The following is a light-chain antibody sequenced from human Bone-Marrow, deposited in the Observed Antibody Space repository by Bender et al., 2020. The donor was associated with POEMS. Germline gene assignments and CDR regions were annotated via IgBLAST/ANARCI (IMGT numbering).Light chain of an antibody. CDR3: CSYTTSSTYV. V-gene: IGLV2-14*02. CDR2: DVS. J-gene: IGLJ1*01. CDR1: SSDVGSYNL. Sequence: QSALPQPASVSGSPGQSITISCTGASSDVGSYNLVSWYQHHPGKAPKLMIYDVSNRPSGVSNRFSGSKSGNTASLTISGLQAEDEAEYYCCSYTTSSTYVFGTATKVTVI.